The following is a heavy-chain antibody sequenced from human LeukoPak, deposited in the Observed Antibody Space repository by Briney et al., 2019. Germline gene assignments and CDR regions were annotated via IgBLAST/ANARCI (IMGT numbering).Heavy chain of an antibody. V-gene: IGHV3-21*01. D-gene: IGHD6-13*01. CDR3: ARAPRLDSYSSSWFDH. CDR2: ISSSSSYI. Sequence: PGGSLRLSCAASGFTFSSYSMNWVRQAPGKGLEWVSSISSSSSYIYYADSVKGRFTISRDNAKNSLYLQMNSLRAEDTAVYYCARAPRLDSYSSSWFDHWGQGTLVTVSS. CDR1: GFTFSSYS. J-gene: IGHJ5*02.